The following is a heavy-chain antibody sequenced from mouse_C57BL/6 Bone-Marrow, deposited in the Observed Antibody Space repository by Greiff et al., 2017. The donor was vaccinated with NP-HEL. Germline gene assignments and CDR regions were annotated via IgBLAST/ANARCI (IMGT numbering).Heavy chain of an antibody. J-gene: IGHJ2*01. Sequence: VQLKQSGTVLARPGASVKMSCKTSGYTFTSYWMHWVKQRPGQGLEWIGAIYPGNSDTSYNQKFKGKAKLTAVTSASTAYMELSSLTNEDSAVYYCTRRATVVAEYYFDYWGQGTTLTVSS. CDR3: TRRATVVAEYYFDY. V-gene: IGHV1-5*01. CDR1: GYTFTSYW. CDR2: IYPGNSDT. D-gene: IGHD1-1*01.